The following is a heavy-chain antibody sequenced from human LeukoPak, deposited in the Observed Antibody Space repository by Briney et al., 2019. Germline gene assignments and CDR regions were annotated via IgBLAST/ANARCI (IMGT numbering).Heavy chain of an antibody. J-gene: IGHJ4*02. CDR2: IRSSGSTT. CDR3: ARGNTAMADIVVVVAAYY. D-gene: IGHD2-15*01. V-gene: IGHV3-11*04. CDR1: GFTLSDYY. Sequence: GGSLRLSCAASGFTLSDYYMTWTRQAPGKGLEWVSYIRSSGSTTYYADSVKGRFTISRDNAKNSLYLQMNSLRAEDTAVYYCARGNTAMADIVVVVAAYYWGQGTLVTVSS.